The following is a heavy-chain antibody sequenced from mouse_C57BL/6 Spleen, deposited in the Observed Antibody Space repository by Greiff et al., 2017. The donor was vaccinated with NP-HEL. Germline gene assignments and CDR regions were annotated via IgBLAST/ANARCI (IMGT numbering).Heavy chain of an antibody. J-gene: IGHJ2*01. CDR2: IWSGGST. CDR1: GFSLTSYG. CDR3: ARSTMITTVYFDY. Sequence: VMLVESGPGLVQPSQSLSITCTVSGFSLTSYGVHWVRQSPGKGLEWLGVIWSGGSTDYNAAFISRLSISKDNSKSQVFFKMNSLQADDTAIYYCARSTMITTVYFDYWGQGTTLTVSS. V-gene: IGHV2-2*01. D-gene: IGHD2-4*01.